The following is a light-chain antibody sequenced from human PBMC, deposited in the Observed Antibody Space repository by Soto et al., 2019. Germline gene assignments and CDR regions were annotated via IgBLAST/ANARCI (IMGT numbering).Light chain of an antibody. J-gene: IGLJ2*01. CDR3: SSYTSTTTRGV. CDR1: SSDVGRYNY. CDR2: DVS. Sequence: QSALTQPASVSGSPGQSITISCTGTSSDVGRYNYVSWYQQYPGKAPKLIIYDVSNRPSGVSNRFSGSKSGNTASLPISGLQVEDEADFYFSSYTSTTTRGVFGGGTKLTVL. V-gene: IGLV2-14*01.